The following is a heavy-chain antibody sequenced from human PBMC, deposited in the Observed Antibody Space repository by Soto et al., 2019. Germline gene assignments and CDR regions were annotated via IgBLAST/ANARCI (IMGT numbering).Heavy chain of an antibody. CDR2: IIPILDIV. CDR1: GGTFNNYT. J-gene: IGHJ4*02. CDR3: ARATPGYSAYDYYFDY. Sequence: QVQLVQSGAEVKKPGCSVKVSCKASGGTFNNYTISWVRQAPGQGLEWMGRIIPILDIVNNAQKFQGRVTIPADKSTSTAYMELSSLRSEDTAVYYCARATPGYSAYDYYFDYWGQGTLVTVSS. V-gene: IGHV1-69*02. D-gene: IGHD5-12*01.